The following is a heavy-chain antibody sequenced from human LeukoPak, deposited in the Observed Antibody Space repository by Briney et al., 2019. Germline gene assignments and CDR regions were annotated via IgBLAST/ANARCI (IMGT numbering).Heavy chain of an antibody. J-gene: IGHJ6*02. Sequence: PGGSLRLSCAASGFTYSSFALSWVRQAPGKGLEWVSAISGSGGSTYYADSVKGRFTISRDNSKSTLFLQMNSLRADDTAVYYCAKGGYLGYYYGMDVWGQGTTVTVSS. CDR2: ISGSGGST. CDR1: GFTYSSFA. V-gene: IGHV3-23*01. D-gene: IGHD3-22*01. CDR3: AKGGYLGYYYGMDV.